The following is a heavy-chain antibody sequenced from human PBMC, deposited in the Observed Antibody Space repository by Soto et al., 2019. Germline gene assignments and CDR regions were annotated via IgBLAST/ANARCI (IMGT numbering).Heavy chain of an antibody. CDR3: ARESLTGANFWGGPEAFDI. J-gene: IGHJ3*02. Sequence: QVQLVQSGAEVKKPGSSVKVSCKASGGTFSSYTISWVRQAPGQGLEWMGRIIPILGIANYAQKFQGRVTITADKSTSTAYMALSSLRSEDTAVFYCARESLTGANFWGGPEAFDIWGQGTMVTVFS. CDR1: GGTFSSYT. D-gene: IGHD3-3*01. CDR2: IIPILGIA. V-gene: IGHV1-69*08.